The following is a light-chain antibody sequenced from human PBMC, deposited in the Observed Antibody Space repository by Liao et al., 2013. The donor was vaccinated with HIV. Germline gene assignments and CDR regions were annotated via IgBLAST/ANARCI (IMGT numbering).Light chain of an antibody. CDR1: ALPKQY. CDR3: QAWDSNTAYV. V-gene: IGLV3-1*01. CDR2: EDT. J-gene: IGLJ1*01. Sequence: SYELTQPPSVSVSPGQTARITCSGDALPKQYASWYQQKPGQSPVLVIYEDTKRPSGIPGRFSGSNSENTATLTISGTQPMDEADYYCQAWDSNTAYVFGTGTKVSVL.